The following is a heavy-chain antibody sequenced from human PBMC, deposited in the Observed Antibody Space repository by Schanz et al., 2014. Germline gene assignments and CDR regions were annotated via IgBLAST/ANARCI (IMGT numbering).Heavy chain of an antibody. V-gene: IGHV3-30*04. D-gene: IGHD2-2*01. CDR3: ARDPFIVVVRKGMDV. J-gene: IGHJ6*02. Sequence: QVHLVESGGGVVQPGRSLRLSCAASGFTFSSYAMHWVRQAPGKGLEWVAVISYDGSIKYYADSVKGRFTISRDNSKNTLYLQMNSLRAEDTAVYYCARDPFIVVVRKGMDVWGQGTTVTVSS. CDR2: ISYDGSIK. CDR1: GFTFSSYA.